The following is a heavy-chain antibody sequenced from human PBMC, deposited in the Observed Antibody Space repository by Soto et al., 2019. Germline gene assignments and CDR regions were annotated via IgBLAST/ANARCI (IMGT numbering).Heavy chain of an antibody. CDR1: GGSFSGYY. CDR3: ARQKWNIVVVVAATRALPNPNWFEP. D-gene: IGHD2-15*01. J-gene: IGHJ5*02. CDR2: INHSGST. V-gene: IGHV4-34*01. Sequence: PSETLSLTCAVYGGSFSGYYWSWIRQPPGKGLEWIGEINHSGSTNYNPSLKSRVTISVDTSKNQFSLKLSSVTAADTAVYYCARQKWNIVVVVAATRALPNPNWFEPWGQGTLVTVSS.